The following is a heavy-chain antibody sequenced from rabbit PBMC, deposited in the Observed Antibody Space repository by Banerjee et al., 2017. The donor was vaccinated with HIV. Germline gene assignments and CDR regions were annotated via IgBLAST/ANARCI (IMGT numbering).Heavy chain of an antibody. V-gene: IGHV1S45*01. CDR1: GFSFSNKAV. J-gene: IGHJ4*01. CDR2: INAVTGKA. Sequence: QEQLVEYGGDLVQPEGSLTLTCKASGFSFSNKAVMCWVRQAPEKGLEWIAGINAVTGKAVYARWAKGRFPFSKASSTTVTLQMTSLTAADTATYFCARDMASVIGWNFGWWGPGPLVTVS. D-gene: IGHD3-1*01. CDR3: ARDMASVIGWNFGW.